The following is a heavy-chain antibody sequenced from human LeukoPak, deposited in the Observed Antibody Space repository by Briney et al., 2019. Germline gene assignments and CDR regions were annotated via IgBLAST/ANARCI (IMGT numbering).Heavy chain of an antibody. J-gene: IGHJ6*03. CDR1: GFTFSSYW. D-gene: IGHD6-13*01. V-gene: IGHV3-7*01. Sequence: GGSLRLSCAASGFTFSSYWMSWVRQAPGKGLEWVTNIKQDGSEKYYVDSVKGRFTISRDNAKNSLYLQMNSLRAEDTAVYYCARNGGSSWYVGYYYYMDVWGKGTTVTVSS. CDR2: IKQDGSEK. CDR3: ARNGGSSWYVGYYYYMDV.